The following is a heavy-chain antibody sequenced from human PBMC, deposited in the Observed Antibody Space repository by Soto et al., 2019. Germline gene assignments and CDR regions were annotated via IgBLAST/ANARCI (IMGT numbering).Heavy chain of an antibody. D-gene: IGHD1-26*01. CDR2: IHGSGITS. J-gene: IGHJ3*02. CDR3: ARRSSGSYYAAFDI. Sequence: EGQLLESGGGLIQPGGSLRLSCQASGFTFADYPMAWVRQAPGKGLEWVSSIHGSGITSYYADSVKGRFTISRDNSNNTLFLQMSSLRVEDTATYFCARRSSGSYYAAFDIWGQGTMVSVSS. V-gene: IGHV3-23*05. CDR1: GFTFADYP.